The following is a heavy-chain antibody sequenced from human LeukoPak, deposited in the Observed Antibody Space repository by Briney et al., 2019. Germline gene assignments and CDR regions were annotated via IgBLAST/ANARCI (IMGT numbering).Heavy chain of an antibody. CDR3: ARVSFGSGYYNYMDV. CDR2: IYTTGST. Sequence: PSETLSLTCTVSGGSISSGSYYWSWIRQPAGKGLEWIGRIYTTGSTNYNPSLKSRVTISVDTSKNQFSLKLSSVTAADTAVYYCARVSFGSGYYNYMDVWGKGTTVTVSS. V-gene: IGHV4-61*02. CDR1: GGSISSGSYY. D-gene: IGHD3-10*01. J-gene: IGHJ6*03.